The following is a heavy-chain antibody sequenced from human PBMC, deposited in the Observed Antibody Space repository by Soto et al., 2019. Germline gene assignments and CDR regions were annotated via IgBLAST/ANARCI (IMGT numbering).Heavy chain of an antibody. J-gene: IGHJ4*02. V-gene: IGHV1-3*01. CDR2: INAGNGNT. CDR1: GYTFTSYS. Sequence: ASVKVSCKASGYTFTSYSMHWVRQAPGQRLEWMGWINAGNGNTKYSQKFQGRVTITRDTSASTAYMELSSLRSEDTAVYYCARGGLTIFGVVENFDYWGRGTLVTVSS. CDR3: ARGGLTIFGVVENFDY. D-gene: IGHD3-3*01.